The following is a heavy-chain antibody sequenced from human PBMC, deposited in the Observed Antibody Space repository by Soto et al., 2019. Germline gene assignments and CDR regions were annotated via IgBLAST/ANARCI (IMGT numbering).Heavy chain of an antibody. J-gene: IGHJ4*02. D-gene: IGHD2-8*01. CDR1: GDTFTDHT. CDR2: SVPSGGRA. V-gene: IGHV1-46*01. CDR3: ARDGSDIVLMVYASFDY. Sequence: ASVKVSCKASGDTFTDHTVTWVRQAPGQGLEWMGRSVPSGGRANYAQKFQGRVTMTRDTSTSTVYMELSSLTSEDTAVYYCARDGSDIVLMVYASFDYWGQGTLVTVSS.